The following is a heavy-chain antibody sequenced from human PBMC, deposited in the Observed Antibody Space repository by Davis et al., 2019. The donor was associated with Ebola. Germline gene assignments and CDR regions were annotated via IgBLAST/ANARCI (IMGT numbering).Heavy chain of an antibody. Sequence: GESLKISCAASGFTFSSYSMNWVRQAPGKGLEWVSSISSSSSYIYYADSVKGRFTISRDNAKNSLYLQMNSLRAEDTALYYCAKSEAVAVSAGYGMDVWGQGTTVTVSS. J-gene: IGHJ6*02. CDR3: AKSEAVAVSAGYGMDV. V-gene: IGHV3-21*04. D-gene: IGHD6-19*01. CDR1: GFTFSSYS. CDR2: ISSSSSYI.